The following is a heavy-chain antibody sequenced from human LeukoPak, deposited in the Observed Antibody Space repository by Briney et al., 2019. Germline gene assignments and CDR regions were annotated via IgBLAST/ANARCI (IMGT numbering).Heavy chain of an antibody. CDR1: GFTFSGSA. D-gene: IGHD6-19*01. CDR3: TRRGSIAVAGMGDY. Sequence: GGSLRLSCAAPGFTFSGSAMHWVRQASEKGREWVGRIRSKANSCATAYAASVKGRITISRDDSKNTAYLQMNSLKTEDTAVYYCTRRGSIAVAGMGDYWGQGTLVTVSS. CDR2: IRSKANSCAT. J-gene: IGHJ4*02. V-gene: IGHV3-73*01.